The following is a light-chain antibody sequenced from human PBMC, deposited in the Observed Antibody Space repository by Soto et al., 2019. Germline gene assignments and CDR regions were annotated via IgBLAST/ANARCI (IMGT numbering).Light chain of an antibody. V-gene: IGLV1-40*01. Sequence: QSALTQPPSVSGAPGQTVTISCTGSSSNLGADYDVHWYQQFPGTAPKLLIFRNSNRPSGVPDRFSGSKSGTSASLAITGLQAEDEADYYCQSYDISLSAWVFGGGTKLTVL. CDR3: QSYDISLSAWV. CDR2: RNS. CDR1: SSNLGADYD. J-gene: IGLJ3*02.